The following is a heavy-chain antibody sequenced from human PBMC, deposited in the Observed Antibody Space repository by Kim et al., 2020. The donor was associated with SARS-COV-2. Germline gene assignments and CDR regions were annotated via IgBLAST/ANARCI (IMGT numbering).Heavy chain of an antibody. CDR2: INHSGST. Sequence: SETLSLTCAVYGGSFSGYYWSWIRQPPGKGLEWIGEINHSGSTNYNPSLKSRVTISVDTSKNQFSLKLSSVTAADTAVYYCAGDIVVVPAAKGRGFDYWG. CDR3: AGDIVVVPAAKGRGFDY. J-gene: IGHJ4*01. CDR1: GGSFSGYY. V-gene: IGHV4-34*01. D-gene: IGHD2-2*01.